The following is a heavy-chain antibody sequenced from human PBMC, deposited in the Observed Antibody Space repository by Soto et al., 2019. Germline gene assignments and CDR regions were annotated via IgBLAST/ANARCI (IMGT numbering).Heavy chain of an antibody. CDR2: IYPGDSDT. Sequence: GESLKISCKGSGYSFTSYWIGWVRQMPGKGLEWMGIIYPGDSDTRYSPSFQGQVTISADKSISTAYLQWSSLKASDTAMYYCARLAARLEGFGYYYGMDVWGQGTTVTVSS. CDR1: GYSFTSYW. V-gene: IGHV5-51*01. CDR3: ARLAARLEGFGYYYGMDV. D-gene: IGHD6-6*01. J-gene: IGHJ6*02.